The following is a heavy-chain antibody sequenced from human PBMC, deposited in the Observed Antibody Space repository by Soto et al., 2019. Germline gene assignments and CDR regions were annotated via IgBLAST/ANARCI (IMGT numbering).Heavy chain of an antibody. CDR3: ARGGRRSGSYADAFDI. V-gene: IGHV3-7*03. Sequence: EVQLVESGGGLVQPGGSLRLSCAASGFTSSTYWMSWVRQAPGKGLEWVANIKQDGSEKYYVDSVKGRFTISRDNAKNSLYLQMNSLSAEDTDVYSCARGGRRSGSYADAFDILGQGTMVTVSS. J-gene: IGHJ3*02. D-gene: IGHD1-26*01. CDR2: IKQDGSEK. CDR1: GFTSSTYW.